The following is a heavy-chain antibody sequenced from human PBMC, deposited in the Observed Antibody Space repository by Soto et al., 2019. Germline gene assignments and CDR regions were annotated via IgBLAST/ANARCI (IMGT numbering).Heavy chain of an antibody. CDR1: GGSISSYY. CDR3: ARGRYGSGSYYGYNWFDP. CDR2: IYYSGST. J-gene: IGHJ5*02. V-gene: IGHV4-59*01. Sequence: PSETLSLTCTVSGGSISSYYWSWIRQPPGKGLEWIGYIYYSGSTNYNPSLKSRVTISVDTSKNQFSLKLSSVTAADTAVYYCARGRYGSGSYYGYNWFDPWGQGTLVTVSS. D-gene: IGHD3-10*01.